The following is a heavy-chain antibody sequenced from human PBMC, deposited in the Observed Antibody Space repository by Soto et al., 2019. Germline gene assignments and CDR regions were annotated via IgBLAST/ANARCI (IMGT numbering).Heavy chain of an antibody. J-gene: IGHJ6*02. CDR3: ARDPGGVAVAGGGYYYYYGMDV. CDR2: TYYRSKWYN. CDR1: AHSVPSNSAA. Sequence: SQTLSLTCAISAHSVPSNSAAWNWIRQSPSRGLEWLGRTYYRSKWYNDYAVSVKSRITINPDTSKNRFSLQLNSVTPEDTAVYYCARDPGGVAVAGGGYYYYYGMDVWGQGTTVTVSS. D-gene: IGHD6-19*01. V-gene: IGHV6-1*01.